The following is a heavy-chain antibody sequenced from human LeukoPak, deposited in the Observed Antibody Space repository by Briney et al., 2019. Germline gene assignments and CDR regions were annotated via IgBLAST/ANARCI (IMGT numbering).Heavy chain of an antibody. CDR1: GGSFSGYY. V-gene: IGHV4-34*01. Sequence: SETLSLTCALYGGSFSGYYWSWIRQPPGKGLEWIGEINHSGSTNYNPSLKSRVTISVDSSKNQFSLRLSSVTAADTAVYYCARAPYSPDSYYYYMDVWGKGTTVTVSS. D-gene: IGHD1-26*01. J-gene: IGHJ6*03. CDR2: INHSGST. CDR3: ARAPYSPDSYYYYMDV.